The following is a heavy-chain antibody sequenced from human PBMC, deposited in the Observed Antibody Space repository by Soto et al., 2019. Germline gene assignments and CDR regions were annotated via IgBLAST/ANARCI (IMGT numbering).Heavy chain of an antibody. V-gene: IGHV3-23*01. CDR1: GFTFSSYG. D-gene: IGHD2-2*01. Sequence: EVQLLESGGGLVQPGGSLRLSCAASGFTFSSYGMSWVRQAPGKGLEWVSAVSSSGGTTNYAGSVKGRFTISRDNSKNTLYLQMNSLRAEDTAVYYCAKVSRGVVVPAARYWGQGTLVTVYS. J-gene: IGHJ4*01. CDR3: AKVSRGVVVPAARY. CDR2: VSSSGGTT.